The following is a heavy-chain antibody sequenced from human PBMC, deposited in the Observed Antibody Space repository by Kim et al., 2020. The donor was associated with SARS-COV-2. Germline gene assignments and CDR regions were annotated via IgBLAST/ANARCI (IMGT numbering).Heavy chain of an antibody. Sequence: SVKVSCKASGGTFSNYAVAWVRQVSGQGLEWMGGIIPIFAAPHYAQNFQGRVTISADESTTTAYMELSSLRSEDTAIYYCARGGPRSGYSYGSFDYWGQ. CDR1: GGTFSNYA. J-gene: IGHJ4*02. CDR3: ARGGPRSGYSYGSFDY. D-gene: IGHD5-18*01. V-gene: IGHV1-69*13. CDR2: IIPIFAAP.